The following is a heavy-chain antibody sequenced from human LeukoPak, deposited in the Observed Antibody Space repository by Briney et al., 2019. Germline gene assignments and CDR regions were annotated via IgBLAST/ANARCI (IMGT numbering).Heavy chain of an antibody. CDR2: ISNSGSTI. Sequence: GGSLRLSCAASGFTFSTYEMNWVRQAPGKGLEWVSYISNSGSTIYYADSVKGRFTISRANAKNSLYLQMNSLRAEDTAVYYCAREAPNDFSIDYWGQGTLVTVSS. D-gene: IGHD2/OR15-2a*01. CDR1: GFTFSTYE. CDR3: AREAPNDFSIDY. V-gene: IGHV3-48*03. J-gene: IGHJ4*02.